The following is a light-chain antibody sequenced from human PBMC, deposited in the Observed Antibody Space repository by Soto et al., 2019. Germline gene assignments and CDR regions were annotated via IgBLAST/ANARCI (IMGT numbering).Light chain of an antibody. CDR1: QSVLYSSNNKNY. CDR3: QQYYGTPYT. CDR2: WAS. J-gene: IGKJ2*01. V-gene: IGKV4-1*01. Sequence: DIVMTQSPDSLAVSLGERATINCKSSQSVLYSSNNKNYLAWYQQKPGQPPKLLIYWASTRESGVPDRFSGGGSGTDFTLTINSLQAEDVSVYYCQQYYGTPYTFGQGTKLEIK.